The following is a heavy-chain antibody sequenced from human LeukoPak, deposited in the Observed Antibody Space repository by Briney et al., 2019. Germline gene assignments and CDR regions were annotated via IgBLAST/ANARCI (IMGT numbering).Heavy chain of an antibody. CDR3: ASPPSGYCSSTSCWTGY. CDR2: IYPGDSDT. D-gene: IGHD2-2*01. CDR1: GYSFTSYW. Sequence: GESLKISCKGSGYSFTSYWIGWVRQMPGKGLERMGIIYPGDSDTRYSPSFQGQVTISADKSISTAYLQWSSLKASDTAMYYCASPPSGYCSSTSCWTGYWGQGTLVTVSS. V-gene: IGHV5-51*01. J-gene: IGHJ4*02.